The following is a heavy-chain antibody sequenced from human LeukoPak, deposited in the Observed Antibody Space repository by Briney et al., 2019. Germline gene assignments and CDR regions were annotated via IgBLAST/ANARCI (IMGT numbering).Heavy chain of an antibody. CDR2: INPNSGGT. CDR3: ARVGAPNWGHFDY. Sequence: GASVKVSCRASGYTFTAYYMHWVRQAPGQGLEWMGWINPNSGGTNYAQKFQGRVTMTRDTSISTAYMELSRLRSDDTAVYYCARVGAPNWGHFDYWGQGTLVTVSS. CDR1: GYTFTAYY. D-gene: IGHD7-27*01. V-gene: IGHV1-2*02. J-gene: IGHJ4*02.